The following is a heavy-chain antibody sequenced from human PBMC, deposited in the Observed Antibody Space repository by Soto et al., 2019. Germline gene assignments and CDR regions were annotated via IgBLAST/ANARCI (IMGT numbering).Heavy chain of an antibody. Sequence: SETLSLTCSVSGVSISNTSYYWGWIRQPPGKGLEWVGTIYFSGSTFYNPSLKSRVTISIDTSKNQFSLRLSSVTAADTAVYYCARHGSYWGQGTLVTVS. V-gene: IGHV4-39*01. CDR1: GVSISNTSYY. CDR3: ARHGSY. CDR2: IYFSGST. J-gene: IGHJ4*02.